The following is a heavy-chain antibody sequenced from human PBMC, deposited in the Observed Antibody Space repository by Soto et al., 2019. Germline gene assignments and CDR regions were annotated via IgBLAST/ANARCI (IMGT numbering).Heavy chain of an antibody. J-gene: IGHJ5*02. V-gene: IGHV4-4*07. CDR3: VRDGSKTLRDCFDP. D-gene: IGHD4-17*01. CDR2: VYATGTS. CDR1: GGSMSKFY. Sequence: ETLSLTCSVSGGSMSKFYWSWIRKTAGKGLEWMGRVYATGTSDYNPSLRSRIAMSVDISKKTFSLRLRSVTAADTGVYYCVRDGSKTLRDCFDPWGQGILVTVSS.